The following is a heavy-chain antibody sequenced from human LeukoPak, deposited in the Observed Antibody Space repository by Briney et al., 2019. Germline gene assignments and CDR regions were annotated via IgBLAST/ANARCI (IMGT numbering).Heavy chain of an antibody. CDR1: GYSITSGYD. J-gene: IGHJ4*02. V-gene: IGHV4-38-2*02. D-gene: IGHD2-2*01. CDR3: ASLITVGPISDY. Sequence: SETLSLTCTVSGYSITSGYDWGWIRQPPGKGLEWIASIYYRRTTYYNPSLKSRVTISINTSTNQFSLRLSSMTAADTAVYYCASLITVGPISDYWGQGTLVTVSS. CDR2: IYYRRTT.